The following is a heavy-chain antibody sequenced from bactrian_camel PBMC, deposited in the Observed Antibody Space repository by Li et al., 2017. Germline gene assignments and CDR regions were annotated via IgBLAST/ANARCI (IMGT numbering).Heavy chain of an antibody. Sequence: VQLVESGGGSVQAGETLRLSCTVSGFSFDYSDWSWYQKVPGKECEMVASIGQDGSLYYADQVKGRFTISQDAAKNTVNLQMNSLKPEDTAMYYCAAGSMLPFGGGRSWFGGCNFNDWGHGTQVTVS. J-gene: IGHJ4*01. V-gene: IGHV3S63*01. CDR3: AAGSMLPFGGGRSWFGGCNFND. CDR1: GFSFDYSD. CDR2: IGQDGSL. D-gene: IGHD6*01.